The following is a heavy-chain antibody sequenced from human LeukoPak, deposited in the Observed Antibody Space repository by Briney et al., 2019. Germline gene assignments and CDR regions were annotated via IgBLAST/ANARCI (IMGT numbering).Heavy chain of an antibody. D-gene: IGHD3-10*01. Sequence: SQTPSLTCTVSGGSISSGGYYWSWIRQHPGKGLEWIGYIYYSGSTYYNPSLKSRVTISVDTSKNQFSLKLSSVTAADTAVYYCARVPYGSGMLSGAFDIWGQGTMVTVSS. CDR3: ARVPYGSGMLSGAFDI. CDR2: IYYSGST. CDR1: GGSISSGGYY. V-gene: IGHV4-31*03. J-gene: IGHJ3*02.